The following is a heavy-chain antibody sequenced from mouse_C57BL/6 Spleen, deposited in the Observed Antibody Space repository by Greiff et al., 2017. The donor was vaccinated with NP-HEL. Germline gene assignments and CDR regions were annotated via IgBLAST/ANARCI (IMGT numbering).Heavy chain of an antibody. D-gene: IGHD3-2*02. CDR2: IHPNSGST. CDR3: ARWTAQATAY. V-gene: IGHV1-64*01. CDR1: GYTFTSYW. J-gene: IGHJ3*01. Sequence: VQLQQPGAELVKPGASVKLSCKASGYTFTSYWMHWVKQRPGQGLEWIGMIHPNSGSTNYNEKFKSKATLTVDKSSSTAYMQLSSRTSEDSAVYYCARWTAQATAYWGQGTLVTVSA.